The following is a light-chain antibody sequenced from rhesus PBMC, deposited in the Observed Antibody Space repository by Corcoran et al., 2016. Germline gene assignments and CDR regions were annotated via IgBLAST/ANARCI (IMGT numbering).Light chain of an antibody. V-gene: IGKV1-22*01. CDR3: QPYSSNWS. CDR1: QSISRW. CDR2: KES. J-gene: IGKJ1*01. Sequence: DVQMTQSPSSLSASVGDTVTITCRASQSISRWLAWYQQKPGKAPELLIYKESNFQSGVPSSFSGSGSGTEFSLTISSLQSEVFATYYCQPYSSNWSFGQGTKVEIK.